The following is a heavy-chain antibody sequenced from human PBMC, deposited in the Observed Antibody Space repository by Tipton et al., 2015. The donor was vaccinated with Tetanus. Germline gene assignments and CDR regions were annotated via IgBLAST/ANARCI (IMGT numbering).Heavy chain of an antibody. CDR1: GFSFASFW. D-gene: IGHD6-25*01. CDR2: IKRDGSDK. V-gene: IGHV3-7*01. Sequence: SLRLSCAASGFSFASFWMTWVRQAPGKGPEWVGNIKRDGSDKYYMDSVKGRFTISRDNAKNSLFLEMDSLRAEDTAMYYCARVGSAWPYWYFDLWGRGTVVPVSS. J-gene: IGHJ2*01. CDR3: ARVGSAWPYWYFDL.